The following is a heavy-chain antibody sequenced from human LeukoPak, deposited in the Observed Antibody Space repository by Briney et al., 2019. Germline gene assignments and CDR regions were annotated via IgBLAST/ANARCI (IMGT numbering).Heavy chain of an antibody. CDR1: GSFY. CDR2: INSDGSWT. J-gene: IGHJ4*02. D-gene: IGHD2/OR15-2a*01. CDR3: VSFYETY. Sequence: PGGSLRLSCAASGSFYMHWVRQAPGKGLVWVSHINSDGSWTSYADSVKGRFTISKDNAKNTVYLQMNNLRAEDTAVYYCVSFYETYWGRGTLVTVSS. V-gene: IGHV3-74*01.